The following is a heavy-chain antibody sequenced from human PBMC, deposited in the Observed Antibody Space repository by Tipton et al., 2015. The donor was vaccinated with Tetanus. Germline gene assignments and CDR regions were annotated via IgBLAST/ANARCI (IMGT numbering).Heavy chain of an antibody. V-gene: IGHV4-59*08. CDR1: GGSISSYY. Sequence: LRLSCTVSGGSISSYYWSWIRQPPGKGLEWIGYIYYSGSTNYNPSLKSRVTISVDTSKNQFSLKLSSATAADTAVYYCARQKRGYSYGAFDYWGQGTLVTVSS. CDR3: ARQKRGYSYGAFDY. D-gene: IGHD5-18*01. J-gene: IGHJ4*02. CDR2: IYYSGST.